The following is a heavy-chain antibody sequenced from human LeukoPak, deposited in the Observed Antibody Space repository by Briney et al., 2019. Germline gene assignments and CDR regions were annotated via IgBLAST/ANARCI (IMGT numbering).Heavy chain of an antibody. CDR1: GFTFSDAW. V-gene: IGHV3-15*01. J-gene: IGHJ4*02. D-gene: IGHD2-8*02. CDR2: IKSSADGGAT. Sequence: KPGGSLRLSCAASGFTFSDAWLSWVRQAPGNGLEWVGRIKSSADGGATDYAAPVKGRFTVSRDDSKDTLYLQMNSLKTEDTAVYYCSLRYCSGTSCPGYWGQGTLVTVSS. CDR3: SLRYCSGTSCPGY.